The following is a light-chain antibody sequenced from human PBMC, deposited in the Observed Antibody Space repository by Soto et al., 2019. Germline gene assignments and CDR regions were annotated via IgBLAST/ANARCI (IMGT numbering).Light chain of an antibody. CDR2: AAS. Sequence: DIQMTQSPSSLSASVGDRVTITCRASQNINNYLNWYQQKPGKAPKFLMYAASSLQSGVPSRFSGSGSGTDFTLTINGVQPEDSATYYCQQCYSTPLTFGGGTKVEIK. CDR1: QNINNY. CDR3: QQCYSTPLT. J-gene: IGKJ4*02. V-gene: IGKV1-39*01.